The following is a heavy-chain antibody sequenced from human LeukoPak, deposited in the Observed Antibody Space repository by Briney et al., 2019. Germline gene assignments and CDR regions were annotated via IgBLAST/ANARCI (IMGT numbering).Heavy chain of an antibody. CDR3: AKWIAAAVTGDAFDI. V-gene: IGHV3-23*01. J-gene: IGHJ3*02. CDR2: ISGSGGST. Sequence: PGGSLRLSCEVSGFTFSSYAMHWVRQAPGKGLEWVSAISGSGGSTYYADSVKGRFTISRDNSKNTLYLQMNSLRAEDTAVYYCAKWIAAAVTGDAFDIWGQGTMVTVSS. CDR1: GFTFSSYA. D-gene: IGHD6-13*01.